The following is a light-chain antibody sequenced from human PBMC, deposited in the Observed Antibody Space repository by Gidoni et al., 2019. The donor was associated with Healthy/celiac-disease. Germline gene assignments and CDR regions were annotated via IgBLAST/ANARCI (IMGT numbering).Light chain of an antibody. CDR1: QSVSSSY. V-gene: IGKV3-20*01. CDR2: GAS. CDR3: QQYGSSPLT. J-gene: IGKJ4*01. Sequence: EIVLTKSPGTLSLSPGERATLSCRASQSVSSSYLAWYQQKPGQAPRLLIYGASSRATGIPDRCSGSGSGTDFTLTISRLEPEDFAVYYCQQYGSSPLTFXGXTKVEIK.